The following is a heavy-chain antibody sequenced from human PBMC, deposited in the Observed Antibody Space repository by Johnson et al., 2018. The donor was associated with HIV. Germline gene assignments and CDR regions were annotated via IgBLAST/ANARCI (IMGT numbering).Heavy chain of an antibody. Sequence: QVQLVESGGGVVQPGRSLRLSCAASGFTFSSYGMHWVRQAPGKGLEWVAVIWYDGSNKYYADSVKGRFTISRENAKNSLYLQMNSLRAGDTAVYYCARTGVLGAFDIWGQGTMVTVSS. CDR1: GFTFSSYG. D-gene: IGHD2-8*02. J-gene: IGHJ3*02. V-gene: IGHV3-33*01. CDR2: IWYDGSNK. CDR3: ARTGVLGAFDI.